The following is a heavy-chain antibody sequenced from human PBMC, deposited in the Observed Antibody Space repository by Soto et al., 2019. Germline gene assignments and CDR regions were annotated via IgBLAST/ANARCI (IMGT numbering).Heavy chain of an antibody. CDR1: GDTFNFYT. CDR3: ATSFGSGSRAFDY. CDR2: FNPILSFS. Sequence: SVKVSCKASGDTFNFYTINWVRQAPGLGLEWMGRFNPILSFSNSALKFQGRVTLTADKSTSTAYMVLSSLRSEDTAIYYCATSFGSGSRAFDYRAQRAPVTVSS. D-gene: IGHD3-10*01. V-gene: IGHV1-69*02. J-gene: IGHJ4*02.